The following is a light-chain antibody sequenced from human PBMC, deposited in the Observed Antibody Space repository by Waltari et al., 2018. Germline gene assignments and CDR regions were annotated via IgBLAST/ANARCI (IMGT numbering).Light chain of an antibody. CDR2: DVS. J-gene: IGLJ2*01. V-gene: IGLV2-11*01. CDR1: SSDVGGYNY. CDR3: CSYAGSYTLV. Sequence: QSALTQPRSVSGSPGQPATIPCTGTSSDVGGYNYVPWYHRHPGKAPKLMIYDVSKRPSGVPDRFAGSKSGNTASLTISGLQAEDEADYYCCSYAGSYTLVFGGGTKLTVL.